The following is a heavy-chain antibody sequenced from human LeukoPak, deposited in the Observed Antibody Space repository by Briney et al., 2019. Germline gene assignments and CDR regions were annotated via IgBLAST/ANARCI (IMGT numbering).Heavy chain of an antibody. Sequence: GGALRLSCAASGFTFDNYRMSWVRQAPGKGLEWVATVNADGGNTYYADSVKGRFTISRDNSKSTLILQMNSLRVEDTALYYCTKRVKYGGTWDHFADWGQGTLVTVSS. V-gene: IGHV3-23*01. D-gene: IGHD1-26*01. CDR3: TKRVKYGGTWDHFAD. CDR2: VNADGGNT. CDR1: GFTFDNYR. J-gene: IGHJ4*02.